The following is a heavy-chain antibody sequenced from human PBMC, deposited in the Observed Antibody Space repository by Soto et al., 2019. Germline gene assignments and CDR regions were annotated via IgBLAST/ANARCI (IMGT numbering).Heavy chain of an antibody. V-gene: IGHV1-18*01. J-gene: IGHJ6*02. D-gene: IGHD6-19*01. CDR2: ISAYNGNT. Sequence: ASVKVSCKAAGYTFTSYGISWVRQAPGQGLEWMGWISAYNGNTNYAQKLQGRVTMTTDTSTSTAYMELRSLRSDDTAVYYCARDHWQWLVRGYYYYGMDVWGQGTTVTVSS. CDR3: ARDHWQWLVRGYYYYGMDV. CDR1: GYTFTSYG.